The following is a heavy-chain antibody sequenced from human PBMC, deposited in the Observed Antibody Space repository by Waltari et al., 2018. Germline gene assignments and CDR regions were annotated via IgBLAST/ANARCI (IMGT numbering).Heavy chain of an antibody. V-gene: IGHV4-39*07. CDR3: ARGLGAIY. CDR2: FNYGGNT. D-gene: IGHD1-26*01. J-gene: IGHJ4*01. Sequence: QVQMQESGPGLVRPSETLSLTCAVSGGSISTNSYIWGWIRQPPGKGLEWIASFNYGGNTYYNPSLKGRVTISGDTSKNQFSLNLTSVTAADTAVYYCARGLGAIYWGHGTLVTVSS. CDR1: GGSISTNSYI.